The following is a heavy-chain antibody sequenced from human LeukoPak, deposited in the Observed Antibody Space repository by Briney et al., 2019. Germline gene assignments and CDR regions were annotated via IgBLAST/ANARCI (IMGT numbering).Heavy chain of an antibody. CDR2: ISSDGSST. CDR1: GFTFSSYW. CDR3: VRDYSSQGYYYYYYGMDV. Sequence: GGSLRLSCAASGFTFSSYWMHWVRQAPGKGLVWVSRISSDGSSTRYADSVKGRFTISRDNAKNTLYLQMNCLRAEDTAVYYCVRDYSSQGYYYYYYGMDVWGQGATVTVTS. D-gene: IGHD6-19*01. J-gene: IGHJ6*02. V-gene: IGHV3-74*01.